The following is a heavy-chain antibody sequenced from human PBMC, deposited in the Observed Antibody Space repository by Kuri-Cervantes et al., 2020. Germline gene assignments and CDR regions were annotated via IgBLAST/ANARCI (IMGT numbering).Heavy chain of an antibody. Sequence: AGTLTLTCTFSGGSFSVSSYYWSWIRQPPGKGLEWIGRIYYSGNNNHDPSLKSRVTISVDTYKNQFSLKLSSVTAADTAVYYCARQGIAVAGTPHNCFDYWGQGTLVTVSS. CDR2: IYYSGNN. CDR3: ARQGIAVAGTPHNCFDY. J-gene: IGHJ4*02. D-gene: IGHD6-19*01. V-gene: IGHV4-39*01. CDR1: GGSFSVSSYY.